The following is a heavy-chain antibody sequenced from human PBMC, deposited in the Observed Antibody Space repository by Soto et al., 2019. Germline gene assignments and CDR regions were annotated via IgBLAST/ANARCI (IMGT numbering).Heavy chain of an antibody. J-gene: IGHJ4*02. CDR3: ARPGAYSSSWYNLDY. CDR2: INSDGSTT. V-gene: IGHV3-74*01. CDR1: GFTFSGYW. D-gene: IGHD6-13*01. Sequence: VRLSCAASGFTFSGYWMHWVRQAPGKGLVWVSGINSDGSTTRYADSVKGRFTISRDNAKNMLYLQMNSLRAEDTAVYYCARPGAYSSSWYNLDYWGQGTLVTVSS.